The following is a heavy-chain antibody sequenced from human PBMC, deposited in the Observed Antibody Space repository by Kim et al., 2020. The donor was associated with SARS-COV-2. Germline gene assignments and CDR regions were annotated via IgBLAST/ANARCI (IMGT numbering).Heavy chain of an antibody. Sequence: GGSLRLSCAASGFTFSDFYMSWIRQAPGKGQEWVSYISTVGAAKYYGDPVKGRFTISRDNAKKSLYVQMNSLRAEDTAVYYCARVLGSGNDRGLDYWGPG. V-gene: IGHV3-11*04. D-gene: IGHD5-12*01. CDR1: GFTFSDFY. J-gene: IGHJ4*02. CDR3: ARVLGSGNDRGLDY. CDR2: ISTVGAAK.